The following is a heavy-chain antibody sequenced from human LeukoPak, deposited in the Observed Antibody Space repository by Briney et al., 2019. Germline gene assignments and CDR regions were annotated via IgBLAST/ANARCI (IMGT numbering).Heavy chain of an antibody. CDR1: GGSISSGDYY. CDR2: IYYSGST. Sequence: SETLSLTCTVSGGSISSGDYYWSWIRQPPGKGLEWIGYIYYSGSTYYNPSLKSRVTISVDTSKNQFSLKLSSVTAADTAVYYCARAGIEGFYYCGMDVWGQGTTVTVSS. CDR3: ARAGIEGFYYCGMDV. V-gene: IGHV4-30-4*01. J-gene: IGHJ6*02.